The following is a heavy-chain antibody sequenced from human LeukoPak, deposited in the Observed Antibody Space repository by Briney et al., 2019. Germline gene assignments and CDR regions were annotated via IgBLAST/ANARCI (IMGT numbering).Heavy chain of an antibody. CDR2: IKSKTDGGTT. Sequence: NTGGSLRLSCAASGFTFSSYAMSWVRQAPGKGLEWVGRIKSKTDGGTTDYAAPVKGRFTISRDDSKNTLYLQMNSLKTEDTAVYYCTTVVVGKNWFDPWGQGTLVTVSS. V-gene: IGHV3-15*01. CDR3: TTVVVGKNWFDP. J-gene: IGHJ5*02. D-gene: IGHD2-2*01. CDR1: GFTFSSYA.